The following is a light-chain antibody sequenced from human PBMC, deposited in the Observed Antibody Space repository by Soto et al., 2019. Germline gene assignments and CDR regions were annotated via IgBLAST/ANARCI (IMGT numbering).Light chain of an antibody. J-gene: IGLJ2*01. CDR1: SSDVGGYNY. Sequence: QSALTQPASVSGSPGQSITISCTGTSSDVGGYNYVSWYQHRPGKAPKLLIYEVSNRPSGVSNRFSGSKSGNTASLTISGLQAEDEADYYCNSYTSSTTLVFGGGTKVTVL. CDR3: NSYTSSTTLV. CDR2: EVS. V-gene: IGLV2-14*01.